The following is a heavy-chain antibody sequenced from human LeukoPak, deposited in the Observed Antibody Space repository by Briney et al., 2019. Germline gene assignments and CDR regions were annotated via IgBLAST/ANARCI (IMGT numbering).Heavy chain of an antibody. CDR1: GGSFSGYC. J-gene: IGHJ6*03. D-gene: IGHD3-10*02. V-gene: IGHV4-34*01. Sequence: SETLSLTCAVYGGSFSGYCWSWIRQPPGKGLEWIGESNHSGSTNYNPSLKSRVTISVDTSKNQFSLKLSSVTAADTAVYYCARPRVRGVITYYMDVWGKGTTVTISS. CDR3: ARPRVRGVITYYMDV. CDR2: SNHSGST.